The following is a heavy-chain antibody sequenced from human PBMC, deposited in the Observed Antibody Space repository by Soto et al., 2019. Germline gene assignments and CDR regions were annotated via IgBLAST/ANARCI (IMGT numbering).Heavy chain of an antibody. V-gene: IGHV4-59*01. CDR2: IYYSGST. Sequence: QVQLQESGPGLVKPSETLSLTCTVSGGAISSYYWSWIRQPPGKGLGCIGYIYYSGSTNDNPSLKSRVNISVNTSKIKYSLKLHSVNAAESAVYYCARATHLSQYGMDVWGQGTTVTVSS. CDR1: GGAISSYY. J-gene: IGHJ6*02. CDR3: ARATHLSQYGMDV.